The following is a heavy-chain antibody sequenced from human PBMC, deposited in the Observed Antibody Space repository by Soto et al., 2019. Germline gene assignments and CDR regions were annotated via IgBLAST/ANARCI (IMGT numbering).Heavy chain of an antibody. V-gene: IGHV1-46*01. Sequence: ASVKVSCKASGYTFTSYYMHWVRQAPGQGLEWMGIINPSGGSTSYAQKFQGRVTMTRDTSTSTVYMELSSLRSEDTAVYYCARSYYDSSGYYHDAFDIWGQGTMVTVSS. J-gene: IGHJ3*02. D-gene: IGHD3-22*01. CDR1: GYTFTSYY. CDR2: INPSGGST. CDR3: ARSYYDSSGYYHDAFDI.